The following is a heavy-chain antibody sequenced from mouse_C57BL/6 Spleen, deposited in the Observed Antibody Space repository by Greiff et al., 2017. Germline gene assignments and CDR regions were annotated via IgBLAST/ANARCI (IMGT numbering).Heavy chain of an antibody. V-gene: IGHV5-17*01. J-gene: IGHJ4*01. CDR2: ISSGSSTI. CDR3: ARRLLRYYAMDD. CDR1: GFTFSDYG. Sequence: EVKLMESGGGLVKPGGSLKLSCAASGFTFSDYGMHWVRQAPEKGLEWVAYISSGSSTIYYADTVKGRFTISRDNAKHTLFLQMTSLRSEDTAMYYCARRLLRYYAMDDWGQGTSVTVSS. D-gene: IGHD1-1*01.